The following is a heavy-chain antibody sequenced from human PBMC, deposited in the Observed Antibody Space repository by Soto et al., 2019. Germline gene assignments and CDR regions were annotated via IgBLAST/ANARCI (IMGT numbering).Heavy chain of an antibody. CDR2: IDYSGST. V-gene: IGHV4-39*01. D-gene: IGHD5-12*01. CDR3: ARGIGYYFDY. Sequence: PSETLSLTCTVSGGSISSTSYYWGWIRQPPGKGLVWIGNIDYSGSTYYNPSLKSRVTISVDTSKTQFSLKLRSATAADSALYYCARGIGYYFDYWGQGTLVTVSS. CDR1: GGSISSTSYY. J-gene: IGHJ4*02.